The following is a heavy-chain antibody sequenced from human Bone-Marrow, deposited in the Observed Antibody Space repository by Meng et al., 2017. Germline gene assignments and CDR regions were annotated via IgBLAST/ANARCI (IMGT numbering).Heavy chain of an antibody. Sequence: ASVKVSCKPSGYNFPDYYIHWVRRAPGQGLEWMGRINPKSGDTHYAQKFQARVTMTGDTSISTAYMGLSGLRSDDTAMYYCARDEDISAAGKLFGDYWGQETPVTVSS. J-gene: IGHJ4*02. V-gene: IGHV1-2*06. CDR3: ARDEDISAAGKLFGDY. CDR1: GYNFPDYY. CDR2: INPKSGDT. D-gene: IGHD6-25*01.